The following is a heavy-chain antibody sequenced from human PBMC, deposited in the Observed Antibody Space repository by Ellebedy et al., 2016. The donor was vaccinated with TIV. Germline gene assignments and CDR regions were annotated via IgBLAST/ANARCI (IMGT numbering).Heavy chain of an antibody. J-gene: IGHJ4*02. Sequence: GESLKISXAGSGFTFNSFSMSWVRQAPGKGLEWVSIISGSGGTTFYADSVKGRFTISRDNPKNRLYLQMNSLRADDTAVYYCARDASISLVRGVVHYWGQGTLVTVSS. D-gene: IGHD3-10*01. CDR1: GFTFNSFS. V-gene: IGHV3-23*01. CDR3: ARDASISLVRGVVHY. CDR2: ISGSGGTT.